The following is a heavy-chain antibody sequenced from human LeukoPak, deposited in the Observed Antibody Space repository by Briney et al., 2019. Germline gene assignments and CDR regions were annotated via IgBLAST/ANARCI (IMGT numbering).Heavy chain of an antibody. CDR2: ISYDGSNK. D-gene: IGHD2-8*01. CDR1: GFTFSSYG. J-gene: IGHJ4*02. V-gene: IGHV3-30*18. Sequence: GGSLRLSCAASGFTFSSYGMHWVRQAPGKGLEWVAVISYDGSNKYYADSVKGRFTISRDNSKNTLYLQMNSLRDEDTAVYYCAKDRSDNKTWYAGSHWGQGTLVTVSS. CDR3: AKDRSDNKTWYAGSH.